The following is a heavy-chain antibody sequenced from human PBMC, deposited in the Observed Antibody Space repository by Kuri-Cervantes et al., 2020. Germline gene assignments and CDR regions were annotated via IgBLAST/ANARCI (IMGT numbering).Heavy chain of an antibody. CDR2: IYSGGST. D-gene: IGHD3-22*01. CDR3: ARSPTPIVVVTNAFDI. Sequence: LSLTCAASGFTVSSNYMSWVRQAPGKGLEWVSVIYSGGSTYYADSVKGRFTISRDNSKNTLYLQMNSLRAEDTAVYYCARSPTPIVVVTNAFDIWGQGTMVTVSS. V-gene: IGHV3-66*02. J-gene: IGHJ3*02. CDR1: GFTVSSNY.